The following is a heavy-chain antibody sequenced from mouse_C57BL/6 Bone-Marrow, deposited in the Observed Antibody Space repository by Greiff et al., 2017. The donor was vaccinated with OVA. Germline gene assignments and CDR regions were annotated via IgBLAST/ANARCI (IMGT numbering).Heavy chain of an antibody. CDR1: GYTFTSYW. J-gene: IGHJ2*01. Sequence: VQLQQPGAELVMPGASVKLSCKASGYTFTSYWMHWVKQRPGQGLEWIGEIDPSDSYTNYNQKFKGKSTLTVDKSSSTAYMQLSSLTSDDSAVYYCAMIYGTFFDYWGQGTTLTVSS. CDR2: IDPSDSYT. V-gene: IGHV1-69*01. D-gene: IGHD2-1*01. CDR3: AMIYGTFFDY.